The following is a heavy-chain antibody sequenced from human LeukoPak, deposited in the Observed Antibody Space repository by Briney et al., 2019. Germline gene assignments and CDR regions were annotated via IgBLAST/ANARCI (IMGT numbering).Heavy chain of an antibody. J-gene: IGHJ3*02. D-gene: IGHD6-13*01. V-gene: IGHV4-39*07. Sequence: SETLSLTCTVSGGSISSSSYYWGWIRQPPGKGLEWIGSIYYSGSTYYNPSLKSRVTISVDTSKNQFSLKLSSVTAADTAVYYCGGASSSFPDDAFDIWGQGTMVTVSS. CDR3: GGASSSFPDDAFDI. CDR1: GGSISSSSYY. CDR2: IYYSGST.